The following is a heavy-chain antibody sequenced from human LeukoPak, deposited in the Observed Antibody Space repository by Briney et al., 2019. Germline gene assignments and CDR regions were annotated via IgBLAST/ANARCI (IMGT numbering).Heavy chain of an antibody. Sequence: PGGSLRLSCAASGFTFSSYGMHWVRQAPGKGLEWVAVIWYDGSNKYYADSVKGRFTISRDNSKNTLYLQMNSLRAEDTAVYYCARDLNSSGWAYYFDYWGQGTLVTVSS. J-gene: IGHJ4*02. CDR1: GFTFSSYG. D-gene: IGHD6-19*01. V-gene: IGHV3-33*01. CDR2: IWYDGSNK. CDR3: ARDLNSSGWAYYFDY.